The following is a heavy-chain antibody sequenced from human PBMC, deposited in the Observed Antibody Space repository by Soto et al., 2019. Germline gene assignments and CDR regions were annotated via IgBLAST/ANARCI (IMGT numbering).Heavy chain of an antibody. V-gene: IGHV1-69*01. CDR3: ARGYYYDSSGYYSHAYYFDY. CDR1: GGTFSSYA. D-gene: IGHD3-22*01. Sequence: QVQLVQSGAEVKKPGSSVKVSCKASGGTFSSYAISWVRQAPGQGLEWMGGIIPIFGTANYAQKFQGRVTITADESTSIAYMELSSLRSEDTAVYYCARGYYYDSSGYYSHAYYFDYWGQGTLVTVSS. CDR2: IIPIFGTA. J-gene: IGHJ4*02.